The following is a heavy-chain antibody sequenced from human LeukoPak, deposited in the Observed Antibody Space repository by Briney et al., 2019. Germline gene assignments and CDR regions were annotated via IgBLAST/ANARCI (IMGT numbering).Heavy chain of an antibody. V-gene: IGHV2-5*01. J-gene: IGHJ5*02. Sequence: SGPTLLKPTQTLTLTCTFSGFSLSTTGVGVGWIRQPPGKALEWLAFIYWNDDRRYSPSLMSRLTITKDTSKKEVVLTMTNVDPVDTATYYCARRPRVSGEELDPWDQGTLITVSS. CDR2: IYWNDDR. D-gene: IGHD3-10*01. CDR3: ARRPRVSGEELDP. CDR1: GFSLSTTGVG.